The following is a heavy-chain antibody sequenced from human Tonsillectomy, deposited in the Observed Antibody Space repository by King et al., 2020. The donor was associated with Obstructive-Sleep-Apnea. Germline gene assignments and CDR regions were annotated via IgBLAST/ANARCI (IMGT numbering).Heavy chain of an antibody. D-gene: IGHD1-1*01. CDR2: ISVSGAST. J-gene: IGHJ3*02. V-gene: IGHV3-23*04. Sequence: VQLVESGGGLVQPGGSLRLSCAASGFTFSSNAMSWVLQAPGRGLEWVSAISVSGASTYYADSVKGRFTISRDNSKNSVYLQMNSLRAEDTAVYYCAKRPPNWNAEGAFDIWGQGTMVTVSS. CDR1: GFTFSSNA. CDR3: AKRPPNWNAEGAFDI.